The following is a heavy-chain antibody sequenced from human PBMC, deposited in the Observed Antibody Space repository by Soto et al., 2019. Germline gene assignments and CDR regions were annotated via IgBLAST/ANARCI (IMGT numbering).Heavy chain of an antibody. J-gene: IGHJ4*02. Sequence: PGGSLRLSCAASGFTFSSYAMHWVRQAPGKGLEWVAVISYDGSNKYYADSVKGRFTISRDNSKNTLYLQMNSLRAEDTAVYYCAREWGWVAVASLFDYWGQGTLVTVS. V-gene: IGHV3-30-3*01. CDR2: ISYDGSNK. D-gene: IGHD6-19*01. CDR1: GFTFSSYA. CDR3: AREWGWVAVASLFDY.